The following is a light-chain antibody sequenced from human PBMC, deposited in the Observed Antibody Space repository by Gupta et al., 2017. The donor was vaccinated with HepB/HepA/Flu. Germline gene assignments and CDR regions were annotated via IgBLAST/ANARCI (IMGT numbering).Light chain of an antibody. V-gene: IGKV1-5*03. CDR1: ESISKW. Sequence: IQMTQSPSTLSAAVGDRVTIPCRASESISKWLTWYQQKPGNAPNLLIYKASTRESGVPARFSGSGSGTKFTVTISSRQPDDFASYYRQQENSYSWTFGQGTMVEIK. J-gene: IGKJ1*01. CDR2: KAS. CDR3: QQENSYSWT.